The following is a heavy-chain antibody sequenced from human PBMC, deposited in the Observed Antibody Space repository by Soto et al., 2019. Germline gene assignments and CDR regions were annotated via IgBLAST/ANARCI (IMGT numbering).Heavy chain of an antibody. CDR2: ISWNSGSI. J-gene: IGHJ4*02. Sequence: GGSLRLSCAASGFTFDDYAMHWVRQAPGKGLEWVSGISWNSGSIGYADSVKGRFTISRDNAKNSLYLQMNSLRAEDTALYYCAKVREFIAVAGSFDYWGQGTLVTVS. D-gene: IGHD6-19*01. CDR3: AKVREFIAVAGSFDY. V-gene: IGHV3-9*01. CDR1: GFTFDDYA.